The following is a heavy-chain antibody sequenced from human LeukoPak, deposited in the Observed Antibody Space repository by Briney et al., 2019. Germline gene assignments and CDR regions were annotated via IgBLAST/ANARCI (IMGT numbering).Heavy chain of an antibody. J-gene: IGHJ5*02. D-gene: IGHD3-10*01. CDR2: INHSGST. V-gene: IGHV4-34*01. CDR1: GGSFSGYY. Sequence: SETLSLTCAVYGGSFSGYYWSWIRQPPGKGLEWIGEINHSGSTNYNPSLKSRVTISVDTSKNQFSLKLSSVTAADTAVYYCARDRRDLFDNWFDPWGQGTLVTVSS. CDR3: ARDRRDLFDNWFDP.